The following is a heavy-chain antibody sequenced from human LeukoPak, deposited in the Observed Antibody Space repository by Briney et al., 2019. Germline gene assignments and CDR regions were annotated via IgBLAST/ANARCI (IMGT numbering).Heavy chain of an antibody. D-gene: IGHD3-3*01. J-gene: IGHJ4*02. CDR2: MNPNSGNT. CDR1: GYTFTSYD. V-gene: IGHV1-8*01. CDR3: ARDHRLEYYFDY. Sequence: ASVKVSCKASGYTFTSYDINWVRQATGQGLEWMGWMNPNSGNTGYAQKFQGRVTMTRNTSISTAYMELSSLRSEDTAVYYCARDHRLEYYFDYWGQGTLVTVSS.